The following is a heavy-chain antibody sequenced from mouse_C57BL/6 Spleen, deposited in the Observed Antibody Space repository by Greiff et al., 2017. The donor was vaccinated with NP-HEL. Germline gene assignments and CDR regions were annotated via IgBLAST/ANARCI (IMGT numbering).Heavy chain of an antibody. V-gene: IGHV1-26*01. CDR1: GYTFTDYY. CDR2: INPNNGGT. D-gene: IGHD4-1*01. CDR3: GRSRWDVDY. Sequence: EVQLQQSGPELVKPGASVKISCKASGYTFTDYYMNWVKQSHGKSLEWIGDINPNNGGTSYNQKFKGKATLTVDTSSSTAYMELRSLTSEDSAVYDCGRSRWDVDYWGQGTTLTVAA. J-gene: IGHJ2*01.